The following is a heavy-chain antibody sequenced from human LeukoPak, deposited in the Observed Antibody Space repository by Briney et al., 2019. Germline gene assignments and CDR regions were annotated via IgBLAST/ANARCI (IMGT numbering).Heavy chain of an antibody. Sequence: GXINNSGSTNYNPYLKSRVTISVDTSKNQFSLKLSSVTAADTAVYYCARVRRSSSWYDWFDPWGQGTLVTVSS. D-gene: IGHD6-13*01. CDR2: INNSGST. CDR3: ARVRRSSSWYDWFDP. J-gene: IGHJ5*02. V-gene: IGHV4-34*01.